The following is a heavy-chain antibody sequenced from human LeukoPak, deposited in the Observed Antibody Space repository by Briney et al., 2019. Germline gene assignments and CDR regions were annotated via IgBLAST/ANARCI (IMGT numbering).Heavy chain of an antibody. V-gene: IGHV1-2*02. J-gene: IGHJ5*02. CDR2: INPNSGGT. CDR3: ARERADGDYNWFDP. CDR1: GYTFTGYY. D-gene: IGHD4-17*01. Sequence: ASVKVSCKASGYTFTGYYMHWVRQAPGQGLEWMGWINPNSGGTNYAQKFQGGVTMTRDTSISTAYMELSRLRSDDTAVYYCARERADGDYNWFDPWGQGTLVTVSS.